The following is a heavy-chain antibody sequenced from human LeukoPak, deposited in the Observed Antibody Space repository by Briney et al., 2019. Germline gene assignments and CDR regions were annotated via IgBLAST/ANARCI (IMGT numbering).Heavy chain of an antibody. CDR3: ARRDYGSGSRYRFDP. CDR2: IYPSDSDT. J-gene: IGHJ5*02. D-gene: IGHD3-10*01. V-gene: IGHV5-51*01. Sequence: GESLKISCKASGYYFTSYWIGWVRQRPGKGLEWMGVIYPSDSDTRYSPSFQGQITISVDKSITTTYLQWNSLKASDTAMYYCARRDYGSGSRYRFDPWGQGTLVTVSS. CDR1: GYYFTSYW.